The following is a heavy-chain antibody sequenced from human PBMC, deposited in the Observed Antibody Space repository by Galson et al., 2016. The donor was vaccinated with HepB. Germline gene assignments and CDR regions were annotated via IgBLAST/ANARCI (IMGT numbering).Heavy chain of an antibody. CDR3: AVVGDVSRD. V-gene: IGHV3-66*01. CDR2: IHRGGGK. J-gene: IGHJ4*02. Sequence: SLRLSCAASGFTVSASSMTWVRQAPGKGLEWVSTIHRGGGKYYTYSVKGRFTIARDSSKNTLYLQMSSLKVEDTAVYYCAVVGDVSRDWGQGTLVTVSS. CDR1: GFTVSASS. D-gene: IGHD2-21*01.